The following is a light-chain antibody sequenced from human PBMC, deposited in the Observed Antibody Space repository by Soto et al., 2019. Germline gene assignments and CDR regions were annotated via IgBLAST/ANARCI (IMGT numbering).Light chain of an antibody. J-gene: IGLJ1*01. Sequence: QTVVTQEPSLNVSPGGTGTLTCASSTGAVTSGYYPNWFQQKPGQAPRAMMYSTSNKHSWTPARFAGSLLGGKAALTLSGVQPEDQAEYYRLLYYGGARVFGTGTKLTVL. CDR2: STS. CDR3: LLYYGGARV. V-gene: IGLV7-43*01. CDR1: TGAVTSGYY.